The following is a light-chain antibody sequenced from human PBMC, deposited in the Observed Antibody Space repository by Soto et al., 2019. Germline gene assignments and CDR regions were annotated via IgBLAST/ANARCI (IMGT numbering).Light chain of an antibody. V-gene: IGLV1-51*01. Sequence: QSVLTQSPSVSAAPGQQVTISCSGSSSNIGNNYVSRYQQLPGTAPKLLIYDNNKRPSGIPDRFSGSKSGTSGTLDITGLQTGDEADYYCATWDGSLPGEVFGGGTKLTVL. CDR1: SSNIGNNY. CDR3: ATWDGSLPGEV. CDR2: DNN. J-gene: IGLJ2*01.